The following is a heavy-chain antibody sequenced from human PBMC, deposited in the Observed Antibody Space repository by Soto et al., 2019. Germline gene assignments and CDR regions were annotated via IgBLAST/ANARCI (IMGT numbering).Heavy chain of an antibody. J-gene: IGHJ6*03. CDR1: GFTFSDYW. CDR3: AKDNREAYYGSGSYMDV. V-gene: IGHV3-7*03. CDR2: IKQDGVEK. Sequence: GGSLRLSCAASGFTFSDYWMRWVRQAPGKGLEWVANIKQDGVEKYYMDSVKGRFTISRDNAKNSLYLQMNSLRAEDTALYYCAKDNREAYYGSGSYMDVWGKGTTVTVSS. D-gene: IGHD3-10*01.